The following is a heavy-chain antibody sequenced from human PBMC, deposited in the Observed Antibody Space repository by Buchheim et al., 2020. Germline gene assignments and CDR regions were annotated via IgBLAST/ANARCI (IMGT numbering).Heavy chain of an antibody. J-gene: IGHJ4*02. Sequence: QVQLVESGGGVVQPGRSLRLSCAASGFTFSSYGMHWVRQAPGKGLEWVAVIWYDGSNKYYADSVKGRFTISRDNSKNTLYLQMNSLRAEDTAVYYCARGWSPNGFRELLYGPLGYWGQGTL. CDR1: GFTFSSYG. V-gene: IGHV3-33*01. CDR2: IWYDGSNK. CDR3: ARGWSPNGFRELLYGPLGY. D-gene: IGHD3-10*01.